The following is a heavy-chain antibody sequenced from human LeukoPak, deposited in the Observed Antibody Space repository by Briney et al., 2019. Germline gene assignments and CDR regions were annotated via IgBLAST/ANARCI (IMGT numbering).Heavy chain of an antibody. Sequence: GGSLRLSCAASGNYWMHWVRQAPGKGLVWVSHVNSDGNWTSYADSVKGRFTISKDNAKNTVYLQMNSLRAEDTAVYYCVSFYETYWGRGTLVTVSS. CDR1: GNYW. CDR2: VNSDGNWT. J-gene: IGHJ4*02. D-gene: IGHD2/OR15-2a*01. CDR3: VSFYETY. V-gene: IGHV3-74*01.